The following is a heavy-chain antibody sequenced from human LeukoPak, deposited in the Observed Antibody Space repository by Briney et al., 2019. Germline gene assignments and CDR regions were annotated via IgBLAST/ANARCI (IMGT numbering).Heavy chain of an antibody. CDR1: GGSISSYY. CDR2: IYYSGST. V-gene: IGHV4-39*01. CDR3: AKARQTTYFDY. J-gene: IGHJ4*02. D-gene: IGHD2/OR15-2a*01. Sequence: SETLSLTCTVSGGSISSYYWGWIRQPPGKGLEWIGSIYYSGSTYYNPSLKSRVTISVDTSKNQFSLKLSSVTAADTAVYYCAKARQTTYFDYWGQGTLVTVSS.